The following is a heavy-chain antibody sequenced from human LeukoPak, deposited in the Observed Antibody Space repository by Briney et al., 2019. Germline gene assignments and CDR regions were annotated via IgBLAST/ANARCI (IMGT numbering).Heavy chain of an antibody. CDR3: ARFLDTAMD. CDR1: GFTFSSYA. D-gene: IGHD5-18*01. Sequence: GGSLRLSCAASGFTFSSYALHWVRQAPGKGLEWLSIISSDGSKTHYADPVKGRFTISRDNSKNTLYLRMNSLRAEDTAVYYCARFLDTAMDWGQGTLVTVSS. CDR2: ISSDGSKT. J-gene: IGHJ4*02. V-gene: IGHV3-30*01.